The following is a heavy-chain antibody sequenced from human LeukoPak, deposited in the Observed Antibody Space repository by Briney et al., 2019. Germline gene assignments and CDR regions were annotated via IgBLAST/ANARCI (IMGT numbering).Heavy chain of an antibody. CDR2: INAGNGNT. V-gene: IGHV1-3*01. Sequence: ASVKVSCKASGGTFSSYAISWVRQAPGQRLEWMGWINAGNGNTKYSQKFQGRVTITRDTSASTAYMELSSLRSEDTAVYYCARGGVRGAPVAGTDFDYWGQGTLVTVSS. J-gene: IGHJ4*02. D-gene: IGHD6-19*01. CDR3: ARGGVRGAPVAGTDFDY. CDR1: GGTFSSYA.